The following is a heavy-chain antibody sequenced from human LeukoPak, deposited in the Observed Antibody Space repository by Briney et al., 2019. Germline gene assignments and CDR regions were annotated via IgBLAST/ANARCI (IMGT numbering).Heavy chain of an antibody. Sequence: ASVKVSCKASGGTFSSYAISWVRQAPGQGLEWMGGIIPTFGTANYAQRFQGRVTITADESTSTAYMELSSLRSEDTAVYYCARDNGYSSGWYLMGYFQHWGQGTLVTVSS. CDR2: IIPTFGTA. CDR3: ARDNGYSSGWYLMGYFQH. D-gene: IGHD6-19*01. J-gene: IGHJ1*01. CDR1: GGTFSSYA. V-gene: IGHV1-69*13.